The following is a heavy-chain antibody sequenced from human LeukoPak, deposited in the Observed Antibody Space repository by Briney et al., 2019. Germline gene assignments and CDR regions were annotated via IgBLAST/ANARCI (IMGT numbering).Heavy chain of an antibody. D-gene: IGHD6-13*01. CDR2: IYYSGST. V-gene: IGHV4-31*03. CDR3: ARGIAAAGTYNWFDP. Sequence: PSKTLSLTCTVSGGSVSSGGYYWSWIRQHPGKGLEWIGYIYYSGSTYYNPSLKSRVTISVDTSKNQFSLKLSSVTAADTAVCYCARGIAAAGTYNWFDPWGQGALVTVSS. J-gene: IGHJ5*02. CDR1: GGSVSSGGYY.